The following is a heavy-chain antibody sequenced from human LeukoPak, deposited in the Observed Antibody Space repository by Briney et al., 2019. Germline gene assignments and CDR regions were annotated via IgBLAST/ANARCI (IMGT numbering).Heavy chain of an antibody. CDR3: ARGGVLTGYYSVSVYFDY. D-gene: IGHD3-9*01. CDR1: GGSFSSYY. Sequence: SETLSLTCAVYGGSFSSYYWSWIRQPPGKGLEWIGYIYYSGSTNYNPSLKSRVTISVDTSKNQFSLKLSSVTAADTAVYYCARGGVLTGYYSVSVYFDYWGQGTLVTVSS. V-gene: IGHV4-59*01. J-gene: IGHJ4*02. CDR2: IYYSGST.